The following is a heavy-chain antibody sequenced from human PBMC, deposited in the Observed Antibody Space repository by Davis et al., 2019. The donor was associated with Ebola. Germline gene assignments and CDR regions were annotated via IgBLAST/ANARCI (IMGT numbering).Heavy chain of an antibody. CDR1: GFTFSSYG. Sequence: PGGSLRLSCAASGFTFSSYGMHWVRQAPGKGLEWVAVIWYDGSNKYYADSVKGRFTISRDNSKNTLYLQMNSLRAEDTAVYYCAKGRSSSWYPLEFDYWGQGTLVTVSS. CDR2: IWYDGSNK. D-gene: IGHD6-13*01. J-gene: IGHJ4*02. CDR3: AKGRSSSWYPLEFDY. V-gene: IGHV3-33*06.